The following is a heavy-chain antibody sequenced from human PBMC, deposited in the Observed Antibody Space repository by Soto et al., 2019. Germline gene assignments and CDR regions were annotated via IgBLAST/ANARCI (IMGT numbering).Heavy chain of an antibody. V-gene: IGHV4-59*01. CDR1: GGSISSYY. J-gene: IGHJ4*02. D-gene: IGHD6-13*01. CDR2: IYYSGST. CDR3: ARWPPYRLGSSWYDY. Sequence: SETLSLTCTVSGGSISSYYWSWIRQPPGKGLEWIGYIYYSGSTNYNPSLKSRVTISVDTSKNQFSLKLSSVTAADTAVDYCARWPPYRLGSSWYDYWGQGTLVTVSS.